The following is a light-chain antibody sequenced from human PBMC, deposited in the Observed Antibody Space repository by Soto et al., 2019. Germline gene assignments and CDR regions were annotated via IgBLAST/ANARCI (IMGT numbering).Light chain of an antibody. CDR2: DDS. Sequence: SYELTQPPSVSVAPGQTARNTCGGNNIGGKSVHWYQQKPGQAPVLVVYDDSDRPSGIPDRFSGSNSGDTATLTIRRVEAGDEADYYCHVWDSSSDHYVFGTGTKLTVL. CDR3: HVWDSSSDHYV. J-gene: IGLJ1*01. V-gene: IGLV3-21*02. CDR1: NIGGKS.